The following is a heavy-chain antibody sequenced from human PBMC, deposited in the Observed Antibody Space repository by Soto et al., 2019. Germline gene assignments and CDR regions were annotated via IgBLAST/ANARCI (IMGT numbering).Heavy chain of an antibody. Sequence: GASVKVSGKASGYTFTIYAMHGVLQSPGQRLDWMGCINAGNGNTKYSQKFQGRVTITRDTSASTAYMELSSLRSEDTAVYYCARPRYSSSPVAFDIWGQGTVVTVSS. CDR1: GYTFTIYA. CDR2: INAGNGNT. D-gene: IGHD6-6*01. CDR3: ARPRYSSSPVAFDI. J-gene: IGHJ3*02. V-gene: IGHV1-3*01.